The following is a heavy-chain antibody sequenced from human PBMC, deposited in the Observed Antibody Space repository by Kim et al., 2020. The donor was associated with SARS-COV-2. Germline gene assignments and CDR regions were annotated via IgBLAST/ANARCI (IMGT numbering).Heavy chain of an antibody. D-gene: IGHD2-21*02. CDR3: ARLGDGVDY. Sequence: SAPRTSPPFQGQVTISADKSISTAYLQWSSLKASDTAMYYCARLGDGVDYWGQGTLVTVSS. V-gene: IGHV5-51*01. CDR2: SAP. J-gene: IGHJ4*02.